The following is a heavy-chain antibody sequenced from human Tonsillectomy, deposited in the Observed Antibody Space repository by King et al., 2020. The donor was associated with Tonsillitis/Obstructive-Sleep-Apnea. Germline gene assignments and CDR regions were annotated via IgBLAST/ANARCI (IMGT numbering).Heavy chain of an antibody. D-gene: IGHD2-8*01. J-gene: IGHJ4*02. V-gene: IGHV3-30*04. CDR1: GFTFSTYA. CDR3: ARAGVKGFDY. Sequence: QVQLVESGGGVVQPGRSLRLSCAASGFTFSTYAIHWVRQAPGKGLEWVAVISYDGRNKYYADSVKGRFTISRDNSKNTLYLQMNSLRAEDTAVYYCARAGVKGFDYWGQGTLVTVSS. CDR2: ISYDGRNK.